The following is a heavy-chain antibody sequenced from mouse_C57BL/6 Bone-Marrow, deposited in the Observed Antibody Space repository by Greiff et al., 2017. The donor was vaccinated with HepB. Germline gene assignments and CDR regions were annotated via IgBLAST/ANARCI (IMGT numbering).Heavy chain of an antibody. D-gene: IGHD2-3*01. CDR2: IWRGGST. CDR3: AKKDDGYYDAMDY. J-gene: IGHJ4*01. CDR1: GFSLTSYG. V-gene: IGHV2-5*01. Sequence: QVQLKESGPGLVQPSQSLSITCTVSGFSLTSYGVHWVRQSPGKGLEWLGVIWRGGSTDYNAAFMSRLSITKDNSKSQVFFKMNSLQADDTAIYYCAKKDDGYYDAMDYWGQGTSVTVSS.